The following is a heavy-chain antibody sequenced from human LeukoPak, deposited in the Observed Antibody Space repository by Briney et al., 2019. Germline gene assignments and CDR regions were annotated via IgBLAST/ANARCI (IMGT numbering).Heavy chain of an antibody. CDR2: IYSGGDT. J-gene: IGHJ3*01. CDR3: AKDPVSIGPAFAF. CDR1: GITVSTNY. V-gene: IGHV3-53*01. D-gene: IGHD2-21*01. Sequence: GGSLRLSCAASGITVSTNYMSWVRQAPGKGLEWVSVIYSGGDTYYADSVKGRLTISRDNSKNTLYLQMNSLRAEDTAVYYCAKDPVSIGPAFAFWGPGTMVTVSS.